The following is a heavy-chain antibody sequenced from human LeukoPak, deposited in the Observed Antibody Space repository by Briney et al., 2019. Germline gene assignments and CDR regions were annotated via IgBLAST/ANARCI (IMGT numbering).Heavy chain of an antibody. V-gene: IGHV3-23*01. CDR3: AKVPYGDYYFEN. CDR2: ITASGGST. Sequence: GGSLRLSCAASGFTFSNAWMSWVRQTPGKGLEWVSAITASGGSTYYADSVKGRFTISRDNSKNTLYLQVNSLRAEDTAVYYCAKVPYGDYYFENWGQGTLVTVSS. D-gene: IGHD4-17*01. J-gene: IGHJ4*02. CDR1: GFTFSNAW.